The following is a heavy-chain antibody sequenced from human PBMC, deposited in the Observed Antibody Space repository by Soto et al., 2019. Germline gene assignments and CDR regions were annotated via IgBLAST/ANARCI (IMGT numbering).Heavy chain of an antibody. J-gene: IGHJ6*02. CDR1: GGSITSYY. CDR3: ARSLSSSPFFYYYGMDV. CDR2: IYYSGST. Sequence: SETLSLTCTVSGGSITSYYWTWIRQPRGNGLEWIGYIYYSGSTNYNPSLKSRVTISVDTSKNQFSLKLSSVTAADTAVYYCARSLSSSPFFYYYGMDVWGQGTTVTVSS. V-gene: IGHV4-59*01. D-gene: IGHD6-6*01.